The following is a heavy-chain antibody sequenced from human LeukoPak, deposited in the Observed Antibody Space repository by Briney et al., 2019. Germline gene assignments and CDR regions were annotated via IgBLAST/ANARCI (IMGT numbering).Heavy chain of an antibody. V-gene: IGHV3-33*01. J-gene: IGHJ4*02. CDR2: IWYDGSNQ. CDR1: GFTFSNYG. D-gene: IGHD5-24*01. Sequence: PGGSLRLSCAASGFTFSNYGIHWVRQAPGKGLEWVAVIWYDGSNQYYEESVKGRFTISRDNSKKTLYLQMSSLRAEDTAVYYCARLMANGLDYWGQGTLVTVSS. CDR3: ARLMANGLDY.